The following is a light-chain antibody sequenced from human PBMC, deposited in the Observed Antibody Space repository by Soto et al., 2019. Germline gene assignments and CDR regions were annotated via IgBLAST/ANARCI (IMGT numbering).Light chain of an antibody. Sequence: QPVLTQPPSVSGAPGQRVTISCTGSSSNIGAGYDVHWYQQLPGAAPKLLIYGSTNRPSGVPDRFSGSKSGTSASVAITGLQAEDEADYYCQSYDSSLYVVFGGGTKLTVL. J-gene: IGLJ2*01. CDR1: SSNIGAGYD. V-gene: IGLV1-40*01. CDR3: QSYDSSLYVV. CDR2: GST.